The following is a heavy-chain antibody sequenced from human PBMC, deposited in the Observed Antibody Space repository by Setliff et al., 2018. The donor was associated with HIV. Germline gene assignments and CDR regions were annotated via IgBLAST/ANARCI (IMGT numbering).Heavy chain of an antibody. CDR3: ARDWPGYGFDI. Sequence: SLRLSCAASGFTFSSYSMNWVRQSPGKGLEWVSYIRSGSGTVYYADSVRGRFTMSRDNTKNSLYLQMNSLRAEDTAVYYCARDWPGYGFDIWGQGTMVTVSS. V-gene: IGHV3-48*01. D-gene: IGHD7-27*01. CDR2: IRSGSGTV. CDR1: GFTFSSYS. J-gene: IGHJ3*02.